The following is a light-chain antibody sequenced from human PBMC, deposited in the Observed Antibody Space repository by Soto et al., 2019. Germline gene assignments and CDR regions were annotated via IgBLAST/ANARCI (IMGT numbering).Light chain of an antibody. CDR2: ATS. CDR3: QQRYNWPVT. Sequence: EIVLTQSPATLSLSPGEIATLSFSASQSITNYVGWYQQKPGQAPRLLIYATSNRATGIPARFSGSGSGTDFTLTISSLEPEDFSVYYCQQRYNWPVTFGQGTRLEIK. J-gene: IGKJ5*01. CDR1: QSITNY. V-gene: IGKV3-11*01.